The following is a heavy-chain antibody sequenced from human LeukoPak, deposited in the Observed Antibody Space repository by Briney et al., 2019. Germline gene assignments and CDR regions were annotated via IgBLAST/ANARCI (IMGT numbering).Heavy chain of an antibody. D-gene: IGHD3-22*01. CDR1: GYSFTSYW. CDR3: ARHDFYDSSGTGY. V-gene: IGHV5-51*01. Sequence: GESLKISCKGSGYSFTSYWIGWVRQMPGKGLEWMGIFFIGDSDTRYSPYFQGQGTTFASKSISHSYFHRMSLKPSEPAIIYYARHDFYDSSGTGYWGQGPLVSVSS. CDR2: FFIGDSDT. J-gene: IGHJ4*02.